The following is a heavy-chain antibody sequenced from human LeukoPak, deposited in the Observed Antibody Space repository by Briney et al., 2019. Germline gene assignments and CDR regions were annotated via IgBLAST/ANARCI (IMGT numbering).Heavy chain of an antibody. V-gene: IGHV4-30-4*08. CDR2: IYYSGST. CDR1: GGSISSGDYY. J-gene: IGHJ4*02. Sequence: PSETLSPTCTVSGGSISSGDYYWSWIRQPPGKGLEWIGYIYYSGSTYYNPSLKSRVTISVDTSKNQFFLKLSSVTAADTAVYYCAGVSIAAAGPPDYWGQGTLVTVSS. D-gene: IGHD6-13*01. CDR3: AGVSIAAAGPPDY.